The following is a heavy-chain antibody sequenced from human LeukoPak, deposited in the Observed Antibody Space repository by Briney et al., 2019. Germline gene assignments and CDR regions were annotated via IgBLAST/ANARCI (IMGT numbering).Heavy chain of an antibody. CDR3: ARGGLRFLEWIDY. J-gene: IGHJ4*02. V-gene: IGHV4-34*01. Sequence: SETLSLTCAVYGGSFSGYYWSWIRQPPGKGLEWIGEINHSGSTNYNPSLKSRVTISVDTSKNQFSLKLSSVTAADTAVYHCARGGLRFLEWIDYWGQGTLVTVSS. CDR1: GGSFSGYY. CDR2: INHSGST. D-gene: IGHD3-3*01.